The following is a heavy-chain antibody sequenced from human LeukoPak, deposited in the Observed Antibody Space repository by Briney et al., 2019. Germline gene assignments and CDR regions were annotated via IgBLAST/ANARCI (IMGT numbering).Heavy chain of an antibody. CDR2: IKEDGSEK. V-gene: IGHV3-7*01. J-gene: IGHJ4*02. D-gene: IGHD3-22*01. Sequence: GGSLRLSCAASGFSFSSYWMSWVRQAPGKGLEWVANIKEDGSEKNYVDSVKGRFTISRDNAKNSLYLQMDSLRAEDTAVYYCARKDSSPRTFDYWGQGTLVTVSS. CDR1: GFSFSSYW. CDR3: ARKDSSPRTFDY.